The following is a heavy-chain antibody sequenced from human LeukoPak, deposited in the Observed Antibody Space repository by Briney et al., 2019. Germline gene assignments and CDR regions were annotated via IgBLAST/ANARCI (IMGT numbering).Heavy chain of an antibody. V-gene: IGHV4-61*01. CDR2: IYYSGST. CDR3: ARDATQTSVTFDI. Sequence: SETLSLTCTVSGGSISSSSYYWGWIRQPPGKGLEWIGYIYYSGSTNYNPSLKSRVTISVDTSKNQFSLKLSSVTAADTAVYYCARDATQTSVTFDIWGQGTMVTVSS. J-gene: IGHJ3*02. CDR1: GGSISSSSYY. D-gene: IGHD3-16*02.